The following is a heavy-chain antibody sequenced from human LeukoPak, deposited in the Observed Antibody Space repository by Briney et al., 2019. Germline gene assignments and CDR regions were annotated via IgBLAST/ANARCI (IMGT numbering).Heavy chain of an antibody. CDR1: GFTFSSYD. D-gene: IGHD1-14*01. CDR3: ARGGPDSDYFDY. J-gene: IGHJ4*02. CDR2: IGTAGDT. Sequence: GGSLRLSCAASGFTFSSYDMHWVRQATGKGLEWVSAIGTAGDTYYPGSVKGRFTISRENAKNSLYLQMNSLRAGDTAVYYCARGGPDSDYFDYWDQGTLVAVSS. V-gene: IGHV3-13*01.